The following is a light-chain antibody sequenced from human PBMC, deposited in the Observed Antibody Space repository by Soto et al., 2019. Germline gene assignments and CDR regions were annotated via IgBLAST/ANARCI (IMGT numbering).Light chain of an antibody. CDR2: KTA. CDR3: QQYGISPIT. CDR1: QDIYNW. Sequence: DIQMTQSPSTLSASVGDRVTITCRASQDIYNWLAWYQQKPGGAPRLLIYKTAGLESGVPARFSGSGSGTDYTLTISRLQPDDFAPYYCQQYGISPITFGGGTKLDIK. V-gene: IGKV1-5*03. J-gene: IGKJ4*01.